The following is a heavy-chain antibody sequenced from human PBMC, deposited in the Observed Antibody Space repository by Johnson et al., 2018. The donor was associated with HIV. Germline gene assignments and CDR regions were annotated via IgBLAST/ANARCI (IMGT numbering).Heavy chain of an antibody. CDR1: GFTVSSNY. V-gene: IGHV3-33*08. CDR3: TTPSGSYVSSYDAFDI. Sequence: VESGGGWVQPGRSLRVSCAASGFTVSSNYMSWVRQAPGKGLEWVKFIRYDGSNKYYADSVKGRFTISRDNSKNTLYLQMNSLKTEDTAVYYCTTPSGSYVSSYDAFDIWGQGTMVTVSS. J-gene: IGHJ3*02. D-gene: IGHD1-26*01. CDR2: IRYDGSNK.